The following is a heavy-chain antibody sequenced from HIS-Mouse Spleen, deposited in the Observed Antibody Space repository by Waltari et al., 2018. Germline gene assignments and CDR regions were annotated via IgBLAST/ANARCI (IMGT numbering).Heavy chain of an antibody. CDR1: GFPVSTNY. D-gene: IGHD3-10*01. CDR2: IYSGGST. V-gene: IGHV3-53*02. J-gene: IGHJ4*02. CDR3: ARHYYYGSGSYYFDY. Sequence: EVQLVETGGGLIQPGGSLRLPCAASGFPVSTNYMSWVRPAPGKGLEWVSVIYSGGSTYYADSVKGRFTISRDNSKNTLYLQMNSLRAEDTAVYYCARHYYYGSGSYYFDYWGQGTLVTVSS.